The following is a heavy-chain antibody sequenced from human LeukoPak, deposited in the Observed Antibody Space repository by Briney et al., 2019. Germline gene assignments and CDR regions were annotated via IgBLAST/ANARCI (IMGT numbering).Heavy chain of an antibody. CDR1: GRPISSGSDY. CDR2: IHTSGNT. D-gene: IGHD5-18*01. Sequence: PSETLFLTCSVSGRPISSGSDYWGWIRQPAGKGLEWIGRIHTSGNTIYHPSLRSRVTISIDTSTNEVSLKLSSVTAADTAMYYCARDPSGYSYGYFDYWGQGTLVTVSS. V-gene: IGHV4-61*02. CDR3: ARDPSGYSYGYFDY. J-gene: IGHJ4*02.